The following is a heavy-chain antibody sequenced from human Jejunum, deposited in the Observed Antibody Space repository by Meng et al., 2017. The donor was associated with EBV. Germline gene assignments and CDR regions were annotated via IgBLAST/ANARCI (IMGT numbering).Heavy chain of an antibody. Sequence: QVQLGESGGGVVQPGRSRRPSCAASGFTLSGHAMQWVRQAPGKGLKWVALISNDGNNKYYADSVKGRFTISRDNSKNTLHLQMNSLRVDDTALYYCTREWGADYWGQGTLVTVSS. V-gene: IGHV3-30-3*01. D-gene: IGHD3-16*01. CDR1: GFTLSGHA. CDR2: ISNDGNNK. CDR3: TREWGADY. J-gene: IGHJ4*02.